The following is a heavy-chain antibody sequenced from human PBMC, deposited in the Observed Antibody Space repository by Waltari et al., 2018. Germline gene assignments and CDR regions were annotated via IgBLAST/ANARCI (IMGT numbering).Heavy chain of an antibody. V-gene: IGHV4-34*01. CDR3: ARGQRSPNYYDSSGPIDY. Sequence: QVQLQQWGAGLLKPSETLSLTCAVYGGSFSGYYWSWIRQPPGKGLEWIGEINHSGSTNYNPSLKSRVTISVDTSKNQFSLKLSSVTAADTAVYYCARGQRSPNYYDSSGPIDYWGQGTLVTVSS. CDR2: INHSGST. J-gene: IGHJ4*02. CDR1: GGSFSGYY. D-gene: IGHD3-22*01.